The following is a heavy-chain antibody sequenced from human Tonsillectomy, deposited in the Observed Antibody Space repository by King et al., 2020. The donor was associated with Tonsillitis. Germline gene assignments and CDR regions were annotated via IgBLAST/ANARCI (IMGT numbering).Heavy chain of an antibody. J-gene: IGHJ2*01. D-gene: IGHD3-10*01. CDR3: ARDRTGSSSWSSAL. V-gene: IGHV1-2*02. Sequence: VQLVESGAEVKKPGASVKVSCKASGYTFTGYYMHWVRQAPGQGLEWMGWINPNSGGTNSAQRFQGRVTMTMDTSINTAYLELSRLKSDDTAVYYCARDRTGSSSWSSALWGRAALVTAPS. CDR2: INPNSGGT. CDR1: GYTFTGYY.